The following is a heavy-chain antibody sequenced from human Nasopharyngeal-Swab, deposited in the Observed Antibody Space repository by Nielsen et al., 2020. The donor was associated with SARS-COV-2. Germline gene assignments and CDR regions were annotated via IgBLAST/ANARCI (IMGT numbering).Heavy chain of an antibody. V-gene: IGHV3-74*01. CDR2: ISSDESTT. J-gene: IGHJ4*02. D-gene: IGHD5-24*01. CDR3: ARVLDGYNGFDY. Sequence: GESLKISCAASGFSFSIYWMHWVRQPPGKGLVWVSGISSDESTTTYADSVKGRFTISRDNTKNTLYLQMNSLTAEDTAVYYCARVLDGYNGFDYWGQGTLVTVSS. CDR1: GFSFSIYW.